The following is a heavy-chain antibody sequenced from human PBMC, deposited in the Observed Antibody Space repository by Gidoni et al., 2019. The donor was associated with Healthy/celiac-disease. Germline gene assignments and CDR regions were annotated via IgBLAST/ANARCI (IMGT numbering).Heavy chain of an antibody. D-gene: IGHD2-21*02. Sequence: QVQLVESGGGVVQPGRSLILSCAASGFTFSSYAMHWVRQAPGKGLEWVAVRAYDGRNKYCADSVKGRFTISRDNSKNTLYLQMNSLRAEDTAVYYCARGAQTCGGDCFLFYDYWGQGTLVTVSS. CDR2: RAYDGRNK. CDR3: ARGAQTCGGDCFLFYDY. V-gene: IGHV3-30*04. CDR1: GFTFSSYA. J-gene: IGHJ4*02.